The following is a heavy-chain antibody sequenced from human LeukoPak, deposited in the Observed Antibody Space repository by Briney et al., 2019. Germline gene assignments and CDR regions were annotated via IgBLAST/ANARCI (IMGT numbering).Heavy chain of an antibody. CDR2: IYYSGST. D-gene: IGHD2-15*01. Sequence: SETLSLTCTVSGGSISSYYWSWIRQPPGQGLEWIGYIYYSGSTNYNPSLRSRVTISVDTSKNQFSLKLSSVTAADTAVYYCARVLGYCSGGGCSKYFQHWGQGTLVTVSS. CDR3: ARVLGYCSGGGCSKYFQH. CDR1: GGSISSYY. J-gene: IGHJ1*01. V-gene: IGHV4-59*01.